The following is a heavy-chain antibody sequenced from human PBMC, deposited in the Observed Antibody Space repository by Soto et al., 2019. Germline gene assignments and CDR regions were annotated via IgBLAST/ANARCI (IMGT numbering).Heavy chain of an antibody. Sequence: SQTLSLTCAISGDSVSSNSAAWNWIRQSPSRGLEWLGRTYYRSKWYNDYAVSVKSRITINPDTSKNQFSLQLNSVTPEDTAVYYCAREGSYCTNGVCYLYYYYYGMDVWGQGTTVTVPS. CDR3: AREGSYCTNGVCYLYYYYYGMDV. V-gene: IGHV6-1*01. J-gene: IGHJ6*02. D-gene: IGHD2-8*01. CDR1: GDSVSSNSAA. CDR2: TYYRSKWYN.